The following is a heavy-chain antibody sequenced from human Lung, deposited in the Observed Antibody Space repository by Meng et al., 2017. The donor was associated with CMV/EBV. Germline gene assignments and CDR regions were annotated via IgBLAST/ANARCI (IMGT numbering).Heavy chain of an antibody. D-gene: IGHD1-1*01. CDR2: SRSKDFSYAT. Sequence: GGSLRLSCAVSGFSGSGIHWVRQASGKGLEWVGHSRSKDFSYATEFAASVKGRFTISRDESKNTAHLQMNSLKTEDTAVYYCTKDWSHAMDVWGQGTTVTVYS. CDR1: GFSGSG. CDR3: TKDWSHAMDV. J-gene: IGHJ6*02. V-gene: IGHV3-73*01.